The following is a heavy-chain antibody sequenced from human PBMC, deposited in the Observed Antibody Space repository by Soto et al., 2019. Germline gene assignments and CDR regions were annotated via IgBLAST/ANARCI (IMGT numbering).Heavy chain of an antibody. J-gene: IGHJ5*02. CDR2: ISWNGGNI. CDR1: GFTFADYA. D-gene: IGHD4-4*01. Sequence: EVQLVESGGGLVQPGRSLRLSCAASGFTFADYAMHWVRQAPGKGLEWVSGISWNGGNIGYADSVKDRFTVARDNAKNSLYLQMNSLSPEDTALYYCAKDIRRGGTVSTFNPWCQGTLVTVSS. CDR3: AKDIRRGGTVSTFNP. V-gene: IGHV3-9*01.